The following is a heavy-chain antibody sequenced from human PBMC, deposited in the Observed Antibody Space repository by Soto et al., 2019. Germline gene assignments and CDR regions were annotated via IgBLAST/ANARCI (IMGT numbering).Heavy chain of an antibody. V-gene: IGHV4-59*01. J-gene: IGHJ5*02. CDR3: ARGGNSWFDP. CDR1: GSSISSYY. Sequence: PSETLSHTCPVSGSSISSYYWSWIRQPPGKGLEWIGYIYYSGSTNYNRSLKSRVTISVDTSKNQFSLKLSSVTAADTAVYYCARGGNSWFDPWGQGTLVTVSS. CDR2: IYYSGST. D-gene: IGHD2-21*02.